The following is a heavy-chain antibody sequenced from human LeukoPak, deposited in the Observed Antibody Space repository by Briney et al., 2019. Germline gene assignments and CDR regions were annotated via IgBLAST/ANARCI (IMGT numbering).Heavy chain of an antibody. CDR3: AREGSYYDILTGYYRDAFDI. J-gene: IGHJ3*02. Sequence: PSETLSLTCAVYGGSFSGYYWSWIRQPPGKGLEWIGEINHSGSTNYNPSLKSRVTISVDTSKNQFSLKLSSVTAADTAVYYCAREGSYYDILTGYYRDAFDIWGQGTMVTVSS. CDR2: INHSGST. V-gene: IGHV4-34*01. CDR1: GGSFSGYY. D-gene: IGHD3-9*01.